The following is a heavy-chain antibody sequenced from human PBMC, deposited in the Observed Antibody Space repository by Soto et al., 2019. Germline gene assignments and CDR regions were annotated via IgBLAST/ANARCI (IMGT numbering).Heavy chain of an antibody. CDR3: ARGLDPVAGRDY. J-gene: IGHJ4*02. Sequence: QVQLVQSGAEVKKPGASLKVSCKASVYTLTSYDINWVRQATGQGLEWMGWKNPNSGNTGYEQKFQGRVTMPRNTSISTAYMELSRLRCEDTAVYYCARGLDPVAGRDYWGQGTLVTVSS. V-gene: IGHV1-8*01. CDR1: VYTLTSYD. D-gene: IGHD6-19*01. CDR2: KNPNSGNT.